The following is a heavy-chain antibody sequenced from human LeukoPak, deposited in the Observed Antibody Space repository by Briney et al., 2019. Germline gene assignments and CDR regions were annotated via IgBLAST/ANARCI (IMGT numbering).Heavy chain of an antibody. V-gene: IGHV5-51*01. J-gene: IGHJ3*02. CDR2: IYTGDSDT. Sequence: GASLKISRAGSGSSFTSYWIGWVRQMAGKGLGWMGIIYTGDSDTRDRPSYEGQVTISDATSIRTYYLQWSLLTAAAPAIYYWARRSNCWYGYAFDIWGQGTMVTVSS. CDR1: GSSFTSYW. D-gene: IGHD4-17*01. CDR3: ARRSNCWYGYAFDI.